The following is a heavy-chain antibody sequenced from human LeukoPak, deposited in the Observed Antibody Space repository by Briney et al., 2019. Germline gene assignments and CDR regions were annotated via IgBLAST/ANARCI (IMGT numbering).Heavy chain of an antibody. J-gene: IGHJ3*02. CDR1: GFTFSSYS. CDR3: ARDRPRIAAAGYAFDI. D-gene: IGHD6-13*01. Sequence: GGSLRLSCAASGFTFSSYSMNWVRQAPGKGLEWVSYISSSSSTIYYADSVKGRFTISRDNAKNSLYLQMNSLRAEDTAVYYCARDRPRIAAAGYAFDIWGQGTMVTVSS. CDR2: ISSSSSTI. V-gene: IGHV3-48*01.